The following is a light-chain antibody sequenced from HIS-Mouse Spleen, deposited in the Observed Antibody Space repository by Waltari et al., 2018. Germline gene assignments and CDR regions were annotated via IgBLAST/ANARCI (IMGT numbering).Light chain of an antibody. CDR1: SSDGGGYNY. V-gene: IGLV2-11*01. Sequence: QSALTQPRSVSGSPGQSVTISCTGTSSDGGGYNYVSWYQQHPGKAPKLMIYDVSKRPSWFPDRFSGSKSGNTASLTISGLQAEDEADYYCCSYAGSYTLVFGGGTKLTVL. CDR2: DVS. J-gene: IGLJ3*02. CDR3: CSYAGSYTLV.